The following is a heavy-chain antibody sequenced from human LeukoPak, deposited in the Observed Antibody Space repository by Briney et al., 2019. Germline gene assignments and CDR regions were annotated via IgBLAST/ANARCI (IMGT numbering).Heavy chain of an antibody. D-gene: IGHD3-10*01. J-gene: IGHJ4*02. CDR1: GGSISSSSYY. Sequence: SETLSLTCTVSGGSISSSSYYWGWIRQPPGKGLEWIGSIYYSGSTYYNPSLKSRVNISVDTSKNQFSLKLSSVTAADTAVYYCARLDYYGSGSFDYWGQGTLVTVSS. CDR3: ARLDYYGSGSFDY. V-gene: IGHV4-39*01. CDR2: IYYSGST.